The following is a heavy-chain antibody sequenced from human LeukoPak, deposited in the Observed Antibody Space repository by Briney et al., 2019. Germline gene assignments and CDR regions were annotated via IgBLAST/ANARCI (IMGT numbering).Heavy chain of an antibody. J-gene: IGHJ3*02. CDR1: GGSINFYY. D-gene: IGHD5-12*01. CDR2: IYYSGST. V-gene: IGHV4-59*08. Sequence: SETLSLTCTVSGGSINFYYWSWIRQTAGKGLEWNGYIYYSGSTNYNPSLKSRAAISVDTPKNQFSLKLSSVTAADTAVYYCAREIVAGLGVSFDIWGQGTMVTVSS. CDR3: AREIVAGLGVSFDI.